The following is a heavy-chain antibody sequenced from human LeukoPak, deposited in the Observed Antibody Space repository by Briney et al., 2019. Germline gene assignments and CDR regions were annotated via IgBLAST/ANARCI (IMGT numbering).Heavy chain of an antibody. CDR3: ARARHYYGSGRRAFDI. J-gene: IGHJ3*02. Sequence: ASVKVSCKASRYTFTGYYMHWVRQAPGQGLEWMGRINPNSGGTDYAQKFQGRVTMTRDTSISTAYMELSRLSSDDTAVYYCARARHYYGSGRRAFDIWGQGTMVTVSS. V-gene: IGHV1-2*06. CDR1: RYTFTGYY. CDR2: INPNSGGT. D-gene: IGHD3-10*01.